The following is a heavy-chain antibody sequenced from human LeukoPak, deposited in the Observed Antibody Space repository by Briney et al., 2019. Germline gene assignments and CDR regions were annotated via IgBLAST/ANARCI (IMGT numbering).Heavy chain of an antibody. CDR2: IYPGDSDT. D-gene: IGHD3-22*01. CDR3: ARLGDYYDSSSNYDY. V-gene: IGHV5-51*01. J-gene: IGHJ4*02. Sequence: GESLKISCKGSGYSFTSYWIGWVRQMPGKGLEWMGIIYPGDSDTRYSPSFQGRVTISADKSISTAYLQWSSLKASDTAMYYCARLGDYYDSSSNYDYWGQGTLVTVSS. CDR1: GYSFTSYW.